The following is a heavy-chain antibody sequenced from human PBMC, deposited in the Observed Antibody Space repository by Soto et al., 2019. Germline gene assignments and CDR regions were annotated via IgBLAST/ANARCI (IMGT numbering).Heavy chain of an antibody. CDR1: GGSIRSYY. J-gene: IGHJ4*02. Sequence: QVQLQESGPGLVKPSETLSLTCTVSGGSIRSYYWSWIRQPPGKGLEWIGYIYYSGSTNYNPSLKRTVTTSLNTSKNQFSLKVSSVTAAATAVYYCAATQGYWGQATLVTVSS. V-gene: IGHV4-59*01. CDR2: IYYSGST. D-gene: IGHD2-15*01. CDR3: AATQGY.